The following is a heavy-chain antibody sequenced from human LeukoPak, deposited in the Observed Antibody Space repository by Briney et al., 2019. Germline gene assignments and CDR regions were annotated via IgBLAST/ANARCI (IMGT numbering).Heavy chain of an antibody. Sequence: SDTLSLTCAVSGYAISSSNRWGWIRQAPGKGLEWIGYIHYTGSIYYSPSLKSRATMAVDMSKNQFSLKLSSVTAVDTAVYYCARNELGSGKYDPWGQGILVTVSS. V-gene: IGHV4-28*05. CDR2: IHYTGSI. D-gene: IGHD3-10*01. J-gene: IGHJ5*02. CDR3: ARNELGSGKYDP. CDR1: GYAISSSNR.